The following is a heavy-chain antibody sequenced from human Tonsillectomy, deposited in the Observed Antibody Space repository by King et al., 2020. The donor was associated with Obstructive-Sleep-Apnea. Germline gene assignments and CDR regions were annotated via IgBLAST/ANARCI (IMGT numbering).Heavy chain of an antibody. J-gene: IGHJ6*02. CDR3: ARDYHDYNNYGPKIYYYHYYGMDV. CDR2: ISAYTGNT. CDR1: GYTFSNYG. V-gene: IGHV1-18*04. D-gene: IGHD4-11*01. Sequence: HVQLVESGAEVKKPGASVKVSCKASGYTFSNYGISWVRQAPGQGLEWMGWISAYTGNTNYAQKLQGRVTMTTDTSTSTAYMELRSLRSDDTAVYYCARDYHDYNNYGPKIYYYHYYGMDVWGQGTTVTVSS.